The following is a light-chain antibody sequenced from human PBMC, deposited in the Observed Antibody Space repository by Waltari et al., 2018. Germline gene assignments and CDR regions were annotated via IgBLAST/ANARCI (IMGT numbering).Light chain of an antibody. CDR2: GAS. Sequence: EIVMTQSPDTLSVSPGGRASLSCRASKSVSSNLAWYQVKPGQAPRLLIYGASTRAIGIPARFSGSGSGTEFTLTISSLQSEDFAIYYCQHYNNWPRTFGQGTKVEIK. J-gene: IGKJ1*01. CDR3: QHYNNWPRT. V-gene: IGKV3-15*01. CDR1: KSVSSN.